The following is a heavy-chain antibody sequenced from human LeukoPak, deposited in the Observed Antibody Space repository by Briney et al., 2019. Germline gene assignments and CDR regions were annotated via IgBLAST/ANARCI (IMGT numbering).Heavy chain of an antibody. CDR1: GGSIGTGSYY. J-gene: IGHJ4*02. CDR2: IYTSGSS. D-gene: IGHD3-22*01. Sequence: SETLSLTCTVSGGSIGTGSYYWSWIRQPAGKGLEWIGRIYTSGSSNYNPSLKSRVTISVDTSKNQFSLKLSSVTAADTAVYYCARERIHYCDSSGYYYFDYWGQGTLVTVSS. V-gene: IGHV4-61*02. CDR3: ARERIHYCDSSGYYYFDY.